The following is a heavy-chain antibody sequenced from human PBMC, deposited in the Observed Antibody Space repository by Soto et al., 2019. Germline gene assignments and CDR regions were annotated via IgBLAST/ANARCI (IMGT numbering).Heavy chain of an antibody. D-gene: IGHD1-26*01. CDR3: ARDPVAVTHFDY. J-gene: IGHJ4*02. CDR1: GGSISGYY. CDR2: IYYLERT. V-gene: IGHV4-59*12. Sequence: PSETLSLTCTVSGGSISGYYWSWIRQPPGKGLEWIGYIYYLERTNYNPSLRSRVTMSIDTSKNQFSLKLSSVTAADTAVYYCARDPVAVTHFDYWGKGALVPVSS.